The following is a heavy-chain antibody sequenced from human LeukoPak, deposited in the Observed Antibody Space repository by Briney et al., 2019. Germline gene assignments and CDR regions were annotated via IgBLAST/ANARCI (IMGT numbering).Heavy chain of an antibody. Sequence: ASVKVSCKVSGYTLTELCMHWVRLAPGTGLEWMGGFDPDDGETIYAQKFHGRVTMTRDMSQITDYMELSGVRSEHPALYYCVRDNSVGDIARWFDSLVQGAQVAVCS. V-gene: IGHV1-24*01. D-gene: IGHD1-26*01. J-gene: IGHJ5*01. CDR2: FDPDDGET. CDR1: GYTLTELC. CDR3: VRDNSVGDIARWFDS.